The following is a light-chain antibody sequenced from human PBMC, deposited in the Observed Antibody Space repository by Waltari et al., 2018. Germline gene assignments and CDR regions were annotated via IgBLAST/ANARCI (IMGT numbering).Light chain of an antibody. Sequence: SSRASQGVGRSLVWYQQKQGQAPRLLIYDASTRATGTPDRFSGGGSGTDFSLTISRLEPEDFAVYYCQMYVRLPVTFGQGTKVEI. J-gene: IGKJ1*01. CDR3: QMYVRLPVT. CDR1: QGVGRS. V-gene: IGKV3-20*01. CDR2: DAS.